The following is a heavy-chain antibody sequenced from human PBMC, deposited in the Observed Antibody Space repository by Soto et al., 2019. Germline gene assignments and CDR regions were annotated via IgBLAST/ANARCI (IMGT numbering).Heavy chain of an antibody. V-gene: IGHV4-34*01. J-gene: IGHJ6*02. CDR3: ARGRVAAFISLGYYYYGMDV. D-gene: IGHD6-13*01. CDR1: GGSFSGYY. Sequence: SETLSLTCAVYGGSFSGYYWSWIRQPPGKGLEWIGEINHSGSTNYDPSLKSRVTISVDTSKNQFSLKLSSVTAADTAVYYCARGRVAAFISLGYYYYGMDVWGQGTTVTVSS. CDR2: INHSGST.